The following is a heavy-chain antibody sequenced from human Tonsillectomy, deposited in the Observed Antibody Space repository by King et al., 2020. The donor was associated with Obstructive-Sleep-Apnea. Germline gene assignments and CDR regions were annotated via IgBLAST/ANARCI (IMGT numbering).Heavy chain of an antibody. J-gene: IGHJ4*02. CDR1: GGSISSGGFS. Sequence: LQLQESGSGLVKPSQTLSLTCAVSGGSISSGGFSWTWIRHPPGRGLEWIGYIYHSGSTYYNLSLKSRVTLSLDRSKNQFSLKLSSVTAADTAVYYCARFPDYWGQGTLVTVSS. CDR2: IYHSGST. CDR3: ARFPDY. V-gene: IGHV4-30-2*01.